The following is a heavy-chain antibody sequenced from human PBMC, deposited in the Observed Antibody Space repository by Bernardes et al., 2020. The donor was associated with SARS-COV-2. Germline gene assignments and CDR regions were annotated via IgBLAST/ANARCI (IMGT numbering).Heavy chain of an antibody. CDR3: AKDTYYDFWSGRNGMDV. CDR1: GFTFDDYA. V-gene: IGHV3-43*02. Sequence: GGSLRLSCAASGFTFDDYAMHWVRQAPGKGLEWVSLISGDGGSTYYADSVKGRFTISRDNSKNSLYLQMNSLRTEDTALYYCAKDTYYDFWSGRNGMDVWGQGTTVTVYS. J-gene: IGHJ6*02. CDR2: ISGDGGST. D-gene: IGHD3-3*01.